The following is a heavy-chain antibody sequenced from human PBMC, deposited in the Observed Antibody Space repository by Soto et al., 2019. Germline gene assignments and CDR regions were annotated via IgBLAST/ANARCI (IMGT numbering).Heavy chain of an antibody. D-gene: IGHD3-22*01. V-gene: IGHV3-21*01. CDR1: GFTFSRYS. J-gene: IGHJ6*02. Sequence: GGSLRLSCAASGFTFSRYSMNWVRQAPGKGLEWVSSISSSSSYIYYADSVKGRFTISRDNARNSLYLQMNSLRAEDTAVYYCARFYYDSSGYLPSPYYYYYGMDVWGQGTTVTVSS. CDR3: ARFYYDSSGYLPSPYYYYYGMDV. CDR2: ISSSSSYI.